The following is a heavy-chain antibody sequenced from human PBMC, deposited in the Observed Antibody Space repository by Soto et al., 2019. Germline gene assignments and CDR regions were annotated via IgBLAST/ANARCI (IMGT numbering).Heavy chain of an antibody. Sequence: SETLSLTCTVSGGSISSYYWSWIRQPPGKGLEWIGYIYYSGSTNYNPSLKSRVTISVDTSKNQFSLKLSSVTAADTAVYYCARGGNIVATTLTPFDYWGQGTLVTVSS. CDR3: ARGGNIVATTLTPFDY. D-gene: IGHD5-12*01. J-gene: IGHJ4*02. CDR2: IYYSGST. V-gene: IGHV4-59*01. CDR1: GGSISSYY.